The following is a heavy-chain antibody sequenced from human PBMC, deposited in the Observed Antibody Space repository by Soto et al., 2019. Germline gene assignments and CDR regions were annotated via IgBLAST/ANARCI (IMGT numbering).Heavy chain of an antibody. V-gene: IGHV4-34*01. CDR1: GGSFSGYY. Sequence: SATLSLTCAVYGGSFSGYYWSWIRQPPGKGLEWIGEINHSGSTNYNPSLKSRVTISVDTSKNQFSLKLSSVTAADTAVYYCARVXNTYYDFWSGYPPDLDVWGQGTTVTVSS. CDR2: INHSGST. J-gene: IGHJ6*02. D-gene: IGHD3-3*01. CDR3: ARVXNTYYDFWSGYPPDLDV.